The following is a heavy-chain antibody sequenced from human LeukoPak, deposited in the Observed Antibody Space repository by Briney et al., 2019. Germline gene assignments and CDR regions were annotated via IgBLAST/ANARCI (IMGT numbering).Heavy chain of an antibody. CDR2: ISAYNGNT. Sequence: ASVKVSCKASGYTFTTYGISWVRQAPGQGLEWMGWISAYNGNTNYAQKLQSRVTMTTDTSTSTAYMELRSLRSDDTAVYYCARRRLLWFGEYGLGWFDPWGQGTLVTVSS. V-gene: IGHV1-18*01. CDR3: ARRRLLWFGEYGLGWFDP. CDR1: GYTFTTYG. J-gene: IGHJ5*02. D-gene: IGHD3-10*01.